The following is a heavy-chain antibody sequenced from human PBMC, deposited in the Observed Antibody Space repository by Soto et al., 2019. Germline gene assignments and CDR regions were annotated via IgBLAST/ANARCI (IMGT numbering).Heavy chain of an antibody. Sequence: SETLSLTCAVSSDSIISRNWWSWVRQAPGKRLEWIGEIYHSGTTNYNPSLKSRVTMSVDTSKNQFSLKLSSLRSEDTAVYYCARGQQNWFDPWGQGTLVTVSS. D-gene: IGHD1-1*01. CDR3: ARGQQNWFDP. J-gene: IGHJ5*02. CDR1: SDSIISRNW. V-gene: IGHV4-4*02. CDR2: IYHSGTT.